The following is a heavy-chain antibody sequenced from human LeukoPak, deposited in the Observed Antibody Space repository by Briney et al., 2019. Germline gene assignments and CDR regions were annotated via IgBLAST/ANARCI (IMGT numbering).Heavy chain of an antibody. CDR1: EFTFDDYA. V-gene: IGHV3-9*01. J-gene: IGHJ3*02. D-gene: IGHD2-8*01. CDR3: VXNXVKXTEPGVKDAFDI. Sequence: PGGSLRLSCAASEFTFDDYALHWVRQAPGKGLEWVSGISWNGGTIGYADSVKGRFTISRDNAKNSLYLQMNSLRPEDRAAYYCVXNXVKXTEPGVKDAFDIWGQGTMVTVSS. CDR2: ISWNGGTI.